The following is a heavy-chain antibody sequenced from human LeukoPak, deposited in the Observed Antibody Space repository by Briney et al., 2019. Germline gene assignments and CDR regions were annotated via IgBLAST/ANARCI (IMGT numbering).Heavy chain of an antibody. J-gene: IGHJ4*02. Sequence: GGSLRLSCAASGFTFDDYAMHWVRQAPGKGLEWVSLISGDGGSTYYADSVKGRFTISRDNSKNSLHLQMNSLRTEDTALYHCAKDMWRFGELDYDYWGQGTLVTVSS. CDR1: GFTFDDYA. CDR3: AKDMWRFGELDYDY. D-gene: IGHD3-10*01. CDR2: ISGDGGST. V-gene: IGHV3-43*02.